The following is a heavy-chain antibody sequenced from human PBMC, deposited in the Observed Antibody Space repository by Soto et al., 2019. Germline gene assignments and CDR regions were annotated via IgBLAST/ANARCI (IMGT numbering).Heavy chain of an antibody. V-gene: IGHV3-33*01. CDR3: AREVMVRGAAYYYYYMDV. CDR2: IWYDGSNK. Sequence: VQPVESGGGVVQPGRSLRLSCAASGFTFSSYGMHWVRQAPGKGLEWVAVIWYDGSNKYYADSVKGRFTISRDNSKNTLYLQMNSLRAEDTAVYYCAREVMVRGAAYYYYYMDVWGKGTTVTVSS. D-gene: IGHD3-10*01. CDR1: GFTFSSYG. J-gene: IGHJ6*03.